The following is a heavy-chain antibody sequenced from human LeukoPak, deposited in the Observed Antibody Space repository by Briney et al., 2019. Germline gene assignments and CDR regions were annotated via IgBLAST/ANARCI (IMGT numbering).Heavy chain of an antibody. CDR3: ARDPGVVVIEWAFVY. CDR2: ISYDGSNK. J-gene: IGHJ4*02. V-gene: IGHV3-30*01. Sequence: HPGGSLRLSCAASGFTFSSYAMHWVRQAPGKGLEWVAVISYDGSNKYYADSVKGRFTISRDNSKNTLYLQMNSLRAEDTAVYYCARDPGVVVIEWAFVYWGQGTLVTVSS. CDR1: GFTFSSYA. D-gene: IGHD3-22*01.